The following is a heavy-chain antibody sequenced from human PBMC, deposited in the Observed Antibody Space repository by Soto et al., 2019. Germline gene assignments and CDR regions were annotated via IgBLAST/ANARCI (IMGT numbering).Heavy chain of an antibody. D-gene: IGHD4-17*01. CDR2: IYPGDSDT. CDR1: GYTFTNYW. V-gene: IGHV5-51*01. J-gene: IGHJ6*04. Sequence: VESLKISCKGSGYTFTNYWIVWVRQIPGKGLEWMGIIYPGDSDTRYSKSFQGQVTISADRSISTAYLQWSSLKASDTGMYYCARYPTLTDYFFHGMAVWGKGTTVTVSS. CDR3: ARYPTLTDYFFHGMAV.